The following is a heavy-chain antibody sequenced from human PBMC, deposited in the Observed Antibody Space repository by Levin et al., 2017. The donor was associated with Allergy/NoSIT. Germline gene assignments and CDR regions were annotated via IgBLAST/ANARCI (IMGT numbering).Heavy chain of an antibody. V-gene: IGHV3-23*01. CDR1: GFTFRGYA. CDR2: IADIGTGT. J-gene: IGHJ1*01. D-gene: IGHD2-15*01. Sequence: GESLKISCAASGFTFRGYAMRWVRQAPGKGMEWVSSIADIGTGTYYADSVKGRFTVSRDNSKNTVYLQMNSLRVDDTAIYYCAKEGLFGYCISPACSEEHWGRGTLVIVSS. CDR3: AKEGLFGYCISPACSEEH.